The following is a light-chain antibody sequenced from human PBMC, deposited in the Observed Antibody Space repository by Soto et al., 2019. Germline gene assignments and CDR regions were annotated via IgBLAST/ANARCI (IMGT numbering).Light chain of an antibody. CDR3: LQANNFPIT. V-gene: IGKV1-12*01. Sequence: DIQLTQSPSSVSASVGDRVTITCRASQGVSSWLAWYQQRPGKAPKLLISAASTLQGGFPSRFSGSGSGTDFTLTVSSLQPEDFATYYSLQANNFPITFGQGTRLDI. CDR1: QGVSSW. J-gene: IGKJ5*01. CDR2: AAS.